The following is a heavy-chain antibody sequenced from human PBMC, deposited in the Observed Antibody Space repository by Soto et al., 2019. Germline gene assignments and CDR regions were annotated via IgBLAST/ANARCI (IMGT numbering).Heavy chain of an antibody. Sequence: EVQLLESGGGLVQPGGSLRLSCAASGFTFSSYAMSWVRQAPGKGLEWVSAISGSGGSTYYADSVKGRFTISRDNSKNTLYLQMNSRRAEDTAVYYCAKARGGYCTNGVCYFDYWGQGTLVTVSS. D-gene: IGHD2-8*01. CDR2: ISGSGGST. V-gene: IGHV3-23*01. J-gene: IGHJ4*02. CDR3: AKARGGYCTNGVCYFDY. CDR1: GFTFSSYA.